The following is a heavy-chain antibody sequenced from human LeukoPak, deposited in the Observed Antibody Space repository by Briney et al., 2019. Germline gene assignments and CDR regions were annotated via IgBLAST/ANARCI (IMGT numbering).Heavy chain of an antibody. CDR2: INHSGST. Sequence: SETLSLTCAVYGGSFSGYYWSWIRQPPGKGLEWIGEINHSGSTNYNPSLKSRVTISVDTSKNQFSLKLSSVTAADTAVYYCARVKVLYYYGSGSYYPFDYWGQGTLVTVSS. CDR1: GGSFSGYY. J-gene: IGHJ4*02. V-gene: IGHV4-34*01. CDR3: ARVKVLYYYGSGSYYPFDY. D-gene: IGHD3-10*01.